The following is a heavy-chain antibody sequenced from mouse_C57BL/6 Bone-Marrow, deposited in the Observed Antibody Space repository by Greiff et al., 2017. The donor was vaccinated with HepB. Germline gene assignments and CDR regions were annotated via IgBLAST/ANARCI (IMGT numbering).Heavy chain of an antibody. Sequence: EVQRVESGGGLVKPGGSLKLSCAASGFTFSDYGMHWVRQAPEKGLEWVAYISSGSSTIYYADTVKGRFTISRDNAKNTLFLQMTSLRSEDTAMYYCARPGVYYGSRGAWFAYWGQGTLVTVSA. V-gene: IGHV5-17*01. CDR3: ARPGVYYGSRGAWFAY. CDR2: ISSGSSTI. D-gene: IGHD1-1*01. CDR1: GFTFSDYG. J-gene: IGHJ3*01.